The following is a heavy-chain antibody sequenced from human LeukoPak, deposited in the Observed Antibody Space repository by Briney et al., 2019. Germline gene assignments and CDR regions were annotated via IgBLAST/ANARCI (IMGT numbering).Heavy chain of an antibody. CDR3: ARVRSDDYGDYGWFDP. Sequence: GKSLRLSCAASGFTVSSNYMSWVRQAPGKGLEWVSVIYSGGSTYYADSVKGRFTISRDNSKNTLYLQMNSLRAEDTAVYYCARVRSDDYGDYGWFDPWGQGTLVTVSS. J-gene: IGHJ5*02. CDR2: IYSGGST. D-gene: IGHD4-17*01. V-gene: IGHV3-66*01. CDR1: GFTVSSNY.